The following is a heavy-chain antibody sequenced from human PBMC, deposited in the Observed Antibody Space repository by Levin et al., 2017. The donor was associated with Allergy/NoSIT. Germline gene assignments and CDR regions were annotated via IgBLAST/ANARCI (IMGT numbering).Heavy chain of an antibody. J-gene: IGHJ6*02. V-gene: IGHV3-30*18. D-gene: IGHD3-9*01. CDR3: AKDRRYFDWLSPNYYYYYGMDV. CDR1: GFTFSSYG. CDR2: ISYDGSNK. Sequence: GGSLRLSCAASGFTFSSYGMHWVRQAPGKGLEWVAVISYDGSNKYYADSVKGRFTISRDNSKNTLYLQMNSLRAEDTAVYYCAKDRRYFDWLSPNYYYYYGMDVWGQGTTVTVSS.